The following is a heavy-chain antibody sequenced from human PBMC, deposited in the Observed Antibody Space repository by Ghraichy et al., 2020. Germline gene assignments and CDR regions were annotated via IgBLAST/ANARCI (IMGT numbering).Heavy chain of an antibody. D-gene: IGHD3-3*01. V-gene: IGHV1-46*01. CDR1: GYRFTSYN. CDR2: INPSGGGSGGST. J-gene: IGHJ5*02. CDR3: ASDIPQCYDFWTGYFDP. Sequence: ASVKVSCKASGYRFTSYNIHWVRQAPGQRLEWMGTINPSGGGSGGSTSYAQKFQGRITLTMDTSTSTVYMELSSLRSDDTAEYYCASDIPQCYDFWTGYFDPGDQGTLVTVTS.